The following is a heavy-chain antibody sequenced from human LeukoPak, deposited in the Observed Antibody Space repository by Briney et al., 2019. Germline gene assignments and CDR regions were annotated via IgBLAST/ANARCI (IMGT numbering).Heavy chain of an antibody. CDR3: ATKYDYLDDYFGY. CDR1: GFPFSAYG. D-gene: IGHD3-16*01. J-gene: IGHJ4*01. V-gene: IGHV3-30*03. CDR2: ISSDGIKK. Sequence: GGSLRLSCTASGFPFSAYGMHWVRQAPGKGPEWVAAISSDGIKKDYADSVKGRFSISRDKSKNTLYLQMNSLRADDTAVYYFATKYDYLDDYFGYLGQGTLVTVSS.